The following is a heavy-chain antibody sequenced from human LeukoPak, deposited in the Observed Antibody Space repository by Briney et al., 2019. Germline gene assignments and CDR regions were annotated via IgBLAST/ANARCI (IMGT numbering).Heavy chain of an antibody. CDR3: AKVDGSGSYYMDYFDY. Sequence: GGSLRLSCAASGFTFSSYAMSWVRQAPGKGLEWVSASSGSGGSTYYADSVKGRFTISRDNSKNTLYLQMNSLRAEDTAVYYCAKVDGSGSYYMDYFDYWGQGTLVTVSS. D-gene: IGHD3-10*01. J-gene: IGHJ4*02. CDR2: SSGSGGST. V-gene: IGHV3-23*01. CDR1: GFTFSSYA.